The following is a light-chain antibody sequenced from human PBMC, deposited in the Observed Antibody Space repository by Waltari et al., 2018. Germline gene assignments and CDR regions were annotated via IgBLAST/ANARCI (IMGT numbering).Light chain of an antibody. CDR3: QQYNSYGT. CDR2: KAS. Sequence: DIQMNQSPSTLSASVGDRVTITCRASQSISSWLAWYQQKQGKAPKLLIYKASSLESWVPSRFSGSGSGTEFTLTISSLQPDDFATYYCQQYNSYGTFGQGTKVEIK. V-gene: IGKV1-5*03. CDR1: QSISSW. J-gene: IGKJ1*01.